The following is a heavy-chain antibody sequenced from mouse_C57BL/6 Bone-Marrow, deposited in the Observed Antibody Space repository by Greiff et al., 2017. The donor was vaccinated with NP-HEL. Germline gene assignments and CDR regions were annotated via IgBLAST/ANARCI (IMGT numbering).Heavy chain of an antibody. CDR1: GYTFTSYW. CDR2: IDPSDSET. CDR3: ARSVVGYGSSSAGFAY. J-gene: IGHJ3*01. Sequence: VQLQQPGAELVRPGSSVKLSCKASGYTFTSYWMHWVKQRPIQGLEWIGNIDPSDSETHYNQKFKDKATLTVDKSSSTAYMQLSSLTSEDSAVYYCARSVVGYGSSSAGFAYWGQGTLVTVSA. D-gene: IGHD1-1*01. V-gene: IGHV1-52*01.